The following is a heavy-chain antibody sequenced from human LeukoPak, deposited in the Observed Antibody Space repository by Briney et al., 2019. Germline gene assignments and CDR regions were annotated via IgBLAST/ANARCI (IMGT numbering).Heavy chain of an antibody. Sequence: SAKVSCKASGGTFSSYTISWVRQAPGQGLEWMGRIIPILGIANYAQKFQGRVTITADKSTSTAYMELSSLRSEDTAVYYCARAQAKYSGYDYDYWGQGTLVTVSS. CDR2: IIPILGIA. V-gene: IGHV1-69*02. J-gene: IGHJ4*02. CDR3: ARAQAKYSGYDYDY. D-gene: IGHD5-12*01. CDR1: GGTFSSYT.